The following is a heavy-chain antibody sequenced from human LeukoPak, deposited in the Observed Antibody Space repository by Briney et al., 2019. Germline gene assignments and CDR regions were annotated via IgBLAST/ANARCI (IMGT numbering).Heavy chain of an antibody. J-gene: IGHJ4*02. CDR2: IYPGDSDT. V-gene: IGHV5-51*01. Sequence: GESLEISCKGSGYSFTSYWIGWVRQMPGKGLEWMGIIYPGDSDTRYSPSFQGQVTISADKSISTAYLQWSSLKASDTAMYYCATDGGYCSGGSCYELSPDYWGQGTLVTVSS. CDR1: GYSFTSYW. D-gene: IGHD2-15*01. CDR3: ATDGGYCSGGSCYELSPDY.